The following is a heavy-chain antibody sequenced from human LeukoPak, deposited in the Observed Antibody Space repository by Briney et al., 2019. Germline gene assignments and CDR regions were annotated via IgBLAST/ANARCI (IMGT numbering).Heavy chain of an antibody. D-gene: IGHD4-17*01. CDR3: ARHFHPAETTGGYFDL. V-gene: IGHV5-51*01. CDR2: TFAGYSYT. Sequence: ASVKVSCKASGYTFTGYYMHWVRQMPGKGLEWMGITFAGYSYTIYSPSFQGQVTISVDKSISTAYLQWSSLKASDTAMYYCARHFHPAETTGGYFDLWGRGTLVTVSA. J-gene: IGHJ2*01. CDR1: GYTFTGYY.